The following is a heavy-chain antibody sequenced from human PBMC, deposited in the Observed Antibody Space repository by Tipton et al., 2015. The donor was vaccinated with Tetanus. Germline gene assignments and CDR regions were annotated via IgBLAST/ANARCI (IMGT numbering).Heavy chain of an antibody. V-gene: IGHV1-69*01. CDR2: IIPMFGTE. CDR3: ARDQNGDFVY. CDR1: GGTFNSYT. Sequence: QLVQSGPEVKRPGSSVKVSCKASGGTFNSYTITWVRQAPGQGLEWMGGIIPMFGTETYSQDLQGRVSITADESTGTAYMELTNRKSEDTAVYYCARDQNGDFVYWGQGTLVTVSS. J-gene: IGHJ4*02. D-gene: IGHD4-17*01.